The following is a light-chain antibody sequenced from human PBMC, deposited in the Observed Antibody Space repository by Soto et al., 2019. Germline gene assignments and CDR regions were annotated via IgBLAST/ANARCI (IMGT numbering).Light chain of an antibody. CDR2: TNN. V-gene: IGLV1-44*01. J-gene: IGLJ2*01. CDR1: SSNIGSHT. Sequence: QSVLTQPPSASGTPGQRVTISCSGSSSNIGSHTVNWYQQLPGTAPKLLIYTNNQRPSGVPDRFSGSKSGTSASLAISGLQSEDEADYYCAAWDDRLNGVLFGGGTKLTVL. CDR3: AAWDDRLNGVL.